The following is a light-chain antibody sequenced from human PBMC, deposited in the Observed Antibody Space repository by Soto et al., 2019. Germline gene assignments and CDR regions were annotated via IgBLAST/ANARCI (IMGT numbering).Light chain of an antibody. CDR3: QQTTTFPLT. CDR2: RAS. Sequence: IQMTQSPSSVSASVGDRVTITCRASQGITSWLAWYQQKPGQAPKLQIYRASNLQSGVPSRFSVSGSGTDVTLTSSGLQPADFATYYCQQTTTFPLTLGGGTKVEIK. V-gene: IGKV1-12*01. CDR1: QGITSW. J-gene: IGKJ4*01.